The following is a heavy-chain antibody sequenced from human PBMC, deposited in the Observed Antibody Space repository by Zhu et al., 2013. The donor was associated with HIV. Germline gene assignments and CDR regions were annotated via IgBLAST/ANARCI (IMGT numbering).Heavy chain of an antibody. Sequence: VQLVQSGAEVKKPGASVKVSCKASGYTFTSYGISWVRQAPGQGLEWMGWISAYNGNTNYAQKFQGRVTMTRDTSTSAVYMELSSLRSEDTAVYYCAREFDYDFWPDYWGQGTLVTVSS. CDR1: GYTFTSYG. V-gene: IGHV1-18*01. D-gene: IGHD3-3*01. CDR2: ISAYNGNT. J-gene: IGHJ4*02. CDR3: AREFDYDFWPDY.